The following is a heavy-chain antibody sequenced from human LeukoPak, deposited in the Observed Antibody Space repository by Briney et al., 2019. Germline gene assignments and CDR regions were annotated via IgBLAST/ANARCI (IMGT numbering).Heavy chain of an antibody. CDR1: GFTFSSYG. Sequence: GGSLRLSCAASGFTFSSYGMSWVRQAPGKGLEWVSAISGSGGSTYYADSVKGRFTISRDNSKNTLYLQMNSLRAEDTAVYYCAKDRPDIVVVPAAKRHHDASDIWGQGTMVTVSS. V-gene: IGHV3-23*01. J-gene: IGHJ3*02. CDR2: ISGSGGST. CDR3: AKDRPDIVVVPAAKRHHDASDI. D-gene: IGHD2-2*01.